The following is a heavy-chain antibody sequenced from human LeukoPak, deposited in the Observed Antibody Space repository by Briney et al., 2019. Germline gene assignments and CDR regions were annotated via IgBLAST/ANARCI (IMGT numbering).Heavy chain of an antibody. J-gene: IGHJ4*02. CDR2: IIPIFGTA. D-gene: IGHD3-22*01. CDR1: GGTFSSYA. V-gene: IGHV1-69*05. CDR3: ARDPILWGGYYYGNYFDY. Sequence: ASVKVSCKASGGTFSSYAISWVRQAPGQGLEWMGRIIPIFGTANYAQKFQGRVTITKDESTSTAYMELSSLRSEDTAVYYCARDPILWGGYYYGNYFDYWGKGTLVTVSS.